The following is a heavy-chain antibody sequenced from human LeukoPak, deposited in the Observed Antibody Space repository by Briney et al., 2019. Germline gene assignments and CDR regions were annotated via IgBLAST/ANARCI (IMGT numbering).Heavy chain of an antibody. Sequence: GASVKVSCKASGYTFTGYYMHWVRQAPGQGLEWMGWINPNSGGTNYAQKFQGRATITRDTSISTAYMELSRLTSDDTAVYYCARDRSSSSDLCDYYYYMDVWGKGTTVTVSS. J-gene: IGHJ6*03. V-gene: IGHV1-2*02. CDR2: INPNSGGT. CDR3: ARDRSSSSDLCDYYYYMDV. D-gene: IGHD6-6*01. CDR1: GYTFTGYY.